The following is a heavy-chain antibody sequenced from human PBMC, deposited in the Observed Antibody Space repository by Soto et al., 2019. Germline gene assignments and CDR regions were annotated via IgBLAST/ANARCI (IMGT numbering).Heavy chain of an antibody. CDR3: ASRDPGTSVDY. J-gene: IGHJ4*02. CDR1: GGSFSGYY. D-gene: IGHD1-7*01. CDR2: IYRTGST. Sequence: SETLSLTCAVYGGSFSGYYWTWVRQPPGQGLEWIGEIYRTGSTNYNPSLKSRVTISLDKSENQFSLKVTSLTAADTAVYYCASRDPGTSVDYWGQGALVTVSS. V-gene: IGHV4-34*01.